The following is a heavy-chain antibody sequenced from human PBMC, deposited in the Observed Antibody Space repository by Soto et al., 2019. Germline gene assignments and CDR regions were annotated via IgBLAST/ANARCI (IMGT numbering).Heavy chain of an antibody. D-gene: IGHD6-6*01. J-gene: IGHJ6*02. CDR1: GYSFTSYW. V-gene: IGHV5-51*01. CDR2: IYPGDSDT. CDR3: ASYSSSSEVYYYGMDV. Sequence: GESLKISCKGSGYSFTSYWIGWVRQMPGKGLEWMGIIYPGDSDTRYSPSFQGQVTISADKSISTAYLQWSSLKASDTAMYYCASYSSSSEVYYYGMDVWGQGTTVTVSS.